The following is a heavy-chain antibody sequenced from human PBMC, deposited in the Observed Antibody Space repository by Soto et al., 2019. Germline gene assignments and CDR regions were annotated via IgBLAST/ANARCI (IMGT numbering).Heavy chain of an antibody. CDR1: GVSISSNYY. CDR3: VRSFGWYAIDY. D-gene: IGHD6-19*01. Sequence: QVLLQESGPGLVQPSGTLSLSCAVSGVSISSNYYWGWVRQSPGKGLEWLGDISHIGSGNNSPSLMSRVTISMDRSENQFSLKLNSVTASDTAVYYCVRSFGWYAIDYWGQGTLVIVSS. CDR2: ISHIGSG. J-gene: IGHJ4*02. V-gene: IGHV4-4*02.